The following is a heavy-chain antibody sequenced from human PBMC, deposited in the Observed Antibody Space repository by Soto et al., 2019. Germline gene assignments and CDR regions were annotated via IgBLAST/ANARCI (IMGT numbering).Heavy chain of an antibody. CDR1: GYTFTSYD. J-gene: IGHJ3*02. D-gene: IGHD5-18*01. V-gene: IGHV1-8*01. CDR3: GRGEGGLPRTAAFDI. CDR2: MNPNSGNT. Sequence: ASVKVSCKASGYTFTSYDINWVRQATGQGLEWMGWMNPNSGNTGYAQKFQGRVTMTRNTSISTAYMELSSLRSEDTAVYYCGRGEGGLPRTAAFDIGGQGKMVPVSS.